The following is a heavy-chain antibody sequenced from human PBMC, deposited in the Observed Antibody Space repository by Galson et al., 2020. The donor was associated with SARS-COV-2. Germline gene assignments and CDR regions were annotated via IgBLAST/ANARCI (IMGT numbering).Heavy chain of an antibody. D-gene: IGHD6-19*01. J-gene: IGHJ4*02. V-gene: IGHV4-4*07. CDR2: IYTSGST. Sequence: SEPLSLTCTVSGGSISSYYWSWIRQPAGKGLEWIGRIYTSGSTNYNPSLKSRVTMSVDTSKNQFSLKLSSVTAADTAVYYCARNSQAGIAVAGTLTLDYWGQGTLVTVSS. CDR3: ARNSQAGIAVAGTLTLDY. CDR1: GGSISSYY.